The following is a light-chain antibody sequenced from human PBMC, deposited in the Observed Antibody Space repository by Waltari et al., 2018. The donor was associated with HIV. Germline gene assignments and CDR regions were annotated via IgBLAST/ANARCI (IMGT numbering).Light chain of an antibody. J-gene: IGLJ3*02. Sequence: QSALTQPPSVSGAPGQRVTISCTGTSSNIGTGSDVHWYQQLPGTPPKLLIYAKTMRPSGVPDRFSGSKSGTSASLAITGRQAEDEADYYCQSYDSRLSGSVFGGGTKLTVL. CDR2: AKT. V-gene: IGLV1-40*01. CDR3: QSYDSRLSGSV. CDR1: SSNIGTGSD.